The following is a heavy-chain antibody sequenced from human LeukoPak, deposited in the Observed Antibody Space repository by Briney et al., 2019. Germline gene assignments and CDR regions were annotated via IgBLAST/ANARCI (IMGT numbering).Heavy chain of an antibody. D-gene: IGHD2/OR15-2a*01. CDR2: IYYSGST. CDR3: ARREYGTNNWFDP. V-gene: IGHV4-39*01. CDR1: GGSISSSSCY. J-gene: IGHJ5*02. Sequence: SETLSLTCTVPGGSISSSSCYWGWIRQPPGKGLEWIGSIYYSGSTYYNPSLKSRVTISVDTSQNQFSLKLSSVTAADTAVYYCARREYGTNNWFDPWGQGTLVTVSS.